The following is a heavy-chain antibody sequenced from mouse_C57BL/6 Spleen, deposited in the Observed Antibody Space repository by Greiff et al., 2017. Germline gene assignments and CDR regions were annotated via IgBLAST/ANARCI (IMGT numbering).Heavy chain of an antibody. Sequence: QVQLQQPGAELVKPGASVKLSCKASGYTFTSYWMQWVKQRPGQGLEWIGEIDPSDSYTNYNQKFKGKATLTVDTSSSTAYMQRSSLTSEDSAVYYCARSYGSSYGAMDYWGQGTSVTVSS. CDR2: IDPSDSYT. CDR1: GYTFTSYW. J-gene: IGHJ4*01. D-gene: IGHD1-1*01. CDR3: ARSYGSSYGAMDY. V-gene: IGHV1-50*01.